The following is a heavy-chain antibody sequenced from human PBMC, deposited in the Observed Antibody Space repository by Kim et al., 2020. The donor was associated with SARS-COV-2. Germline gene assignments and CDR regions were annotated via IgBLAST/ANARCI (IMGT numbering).Heavy chain of an antibody. CDR2: IYYSGST. Sequence: SETLSLTCTVSGGSISSSSYYWGWIRQPPGKGLEWIGSIYYSGSTYYNPSLKSRVTISVDTSKNQFSLKLSSVTAADTAVYYCARHVWVRGVIITAWFDPWGQGTLVTVSS. D-gene: IGHD3-10*01. J-gene: IGHJ5*02. CDR3: ARHVWVRGVIITAWFDP. V-gene: IGHV4-39*01. CDR1: GGSISSSSYY.